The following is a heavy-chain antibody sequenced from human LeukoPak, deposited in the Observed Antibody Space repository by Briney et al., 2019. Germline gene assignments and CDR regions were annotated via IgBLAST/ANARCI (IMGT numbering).Heavy chain of an antibody. D-gene: IGHD3-10*01. CDR2: ISPYSGST. CDR3: AKFGTQSYYGSGIDF. V-gene: IGHV1-18*01. J-gene: IGHJ4*02. CDR1: GYTFTSYD. Sequence: ASVKVSCKASGYTFTSYDINWVRQATGQGLEWMGWISPYSGSTNYAQKLQGRVTMTADTPTTTAYMELRSLRSDDTAVYYCAKFGTQSYYGSGIDFWGQGTLVTVSS.